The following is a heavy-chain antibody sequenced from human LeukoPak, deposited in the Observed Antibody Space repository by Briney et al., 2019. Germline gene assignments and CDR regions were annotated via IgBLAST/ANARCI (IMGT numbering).Heavy chain of an antibody. CDR1: GFTFSSYA. Sequence: GGSLRLSCAASGFTFSSYAMSWVRQAPGMGLEWVSTSSNSDGSTYYADSVKGRFTISRDNPENTLYLQMNSLRAEDTAVYYCAKATGYLLWGQGTLVTVSS. J-gene: IGHJ4*02. CDR2: SSNSDGST. V-gene: IGHV3-23*01. D-gene: IGHD1-14*01. CDR3: AKATGYLL.